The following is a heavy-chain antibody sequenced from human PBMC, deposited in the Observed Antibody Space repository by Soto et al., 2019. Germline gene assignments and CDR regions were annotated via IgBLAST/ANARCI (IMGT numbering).Heavy chain of an antibody. J-gene: IGHJ6*02. Sequence: GGSLRLSCAASGFTFSSYAMSWVRLAPGQGLEWVSYMSSSGATIYYADSVKGRFTISRDNAKNSLYLQMNSLRADDTAVYYCARNTVSAAGADYYGLDVWGQGTTVTVSS. CDR2: MSSSGATI. V-gene: IGHV3-48*04. D-gene: IGHD6-13*01. CDR1: GFTFSSYA. CDR3: ARNTVSAAGADYYGLDV.